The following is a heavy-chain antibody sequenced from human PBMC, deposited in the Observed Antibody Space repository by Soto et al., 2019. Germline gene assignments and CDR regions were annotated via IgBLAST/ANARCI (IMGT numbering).Heavy chain of an antibody. Sequence: SETLSLTCAVYGGSFSGYYWSWIRQPPGKGLEWIGEINHSGSTNYNPSLKSRVTISVDTSKNQFSLKLSSVTAADTAVYYCARVVVVGRRTKKFDYWGQGTLVTGSS. CDR3: ARVVVVGRRTKKFDY. V-gene: IGHV4-34*01. J-gene: IGHJ4*02. CDR1: GGSFSGYY. CDR2: INHSGST. D-gene: IGHD2-15*01.